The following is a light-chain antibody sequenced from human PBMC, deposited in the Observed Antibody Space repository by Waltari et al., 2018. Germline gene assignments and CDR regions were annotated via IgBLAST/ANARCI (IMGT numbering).Light chain of an antibody. V-gene: IGKV1-5*03. J-gene: IGKJ2*01. Sequence: DIQLTQSPSPLSASVGDRVTITCRASPSISSWLAWYQQKPGKAPKLLIYGPSNLQIGVPSRFSGSGSGTEFTLTISSLQPDDFAVYYCQQYKTYPHTFGQGTRLEIK. CDR3: QQYKTYPHT. CDR2: GPS. CDR1: PSISSW.